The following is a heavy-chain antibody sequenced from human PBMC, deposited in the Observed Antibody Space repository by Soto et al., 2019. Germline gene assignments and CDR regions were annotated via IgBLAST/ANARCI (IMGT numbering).Heavy chain of an antibody. J-gene: IGHJ4*02. D-gene: IGHD2-15*01. Sequence: GASVKVSCKASGYTFTSYYMHWVRQAPGQGLEWMGIINPSGGSTSYAQEFQGRVTMTRDTSTSTVYMELSSLRSEDTAVYYCARDLGCSGGSCYSSYFDYWGQGTLVTVSS. V-gene: IGHV1-46*03. CDR1: GYTFTSYY. CDR3: ARDLGCSGGSCYSSYFDY. CDR2: INPSGGST.